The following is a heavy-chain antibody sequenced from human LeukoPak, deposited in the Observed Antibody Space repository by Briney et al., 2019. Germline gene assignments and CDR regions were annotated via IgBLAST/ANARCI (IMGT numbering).Heavy chain of an antibody. D-gene: IGHD3-22*01. Sequence: SQTVSFTCTVYTVSINSGTYYWTWLRQHPGRGLEWIGYIYYTESTHNNPSLKSRLTVSVDTSKNQFSLKLSSVTAADAAVYYCARGYYYDTTGYVEYFQNWGQGTLVTVSS. CDR2: IYYTEST. J-gene: IGHJ1*01. CDR1: TVSINSGTYY. CDR3: ARGYYYDTTGYVEYFQN. V-gene: IGHV4-31*03.